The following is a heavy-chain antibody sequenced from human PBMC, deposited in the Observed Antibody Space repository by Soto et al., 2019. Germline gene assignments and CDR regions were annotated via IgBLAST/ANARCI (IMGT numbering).Heavy chain of an antibody. CDR2: INAGNGNT. CDR1: GYTFTSYA. J-gene: IGHJ1*01. Sequence: ASVKVSCKASGYTFTSYAMHWGRQAPGQRLEWMGWINAGNGNTKYSQKFQGRVTITRDTSASTAYMELRSLRSDDTAVYYCARGYGSGSVPDYFQHWGQGTLVTVSS. CDR3: ARGYGSGSVPDYFQH. D-gene: IGHD1-26*01. V-gene: IGHV1-3*01.